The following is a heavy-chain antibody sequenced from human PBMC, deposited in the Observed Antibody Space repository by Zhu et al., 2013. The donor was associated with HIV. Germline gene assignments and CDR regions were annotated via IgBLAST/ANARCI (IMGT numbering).Heavy chain of an antibody. CDR1: GYTFTGYY. V-gene: IGHV1-2*02. CDR3: ASSGRGAVTTLLMDV. J-gene: IGHJ6*04. D-gene: IGHD4-4*01. Sequence: KASGYTFTGYYMHWVRQAPGQGLEWMGWINPNSGGTNYAQKFQGRVTMTRDTSISTAYMELSRLRSDDTAVYYCASSGRGAVTTLLMDVWGKGTTVTVSS. CDR2: INPNSGGT.